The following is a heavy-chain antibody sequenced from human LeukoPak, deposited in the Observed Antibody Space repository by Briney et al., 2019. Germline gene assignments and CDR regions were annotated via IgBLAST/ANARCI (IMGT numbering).Heavy chain of an antibody. V-gene: IGHV3-21*01. CDR2: ISSSSSYT. CDR1: GFTFSSYS. Sequence: GGSLRLSCAASGFTFSSYSMNWVRQAPGKGLEWVSSISSSSSYTYYADSVKGRFTISRDNAKNSLYLQMNSLRAEDTAVYYCASLYYYDSSGYYPHFDYWGQGTLVTVSS. D-gene: IGHD3-22*01. J-gene: IGHJ4*02. CDR3: ASLYYYDSSGYYPHFDY.